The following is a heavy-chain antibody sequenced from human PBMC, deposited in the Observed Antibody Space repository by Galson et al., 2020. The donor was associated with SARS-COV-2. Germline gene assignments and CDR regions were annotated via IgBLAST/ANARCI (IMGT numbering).Heavy chain of an antibody. CDR2: IWYDGSNK. CDR3: AASIVGATPPDY. J-gene: IGHJ4*02. V-gene: IGHV3-33*01. Sequence: PGGSLRLSCAASGFTSSSYGMHWVRQAPGKGLEWVAVIWYDGSNKYYADSVKGRFTISRDNSKNTLYLQMNSLRAEDTAVYYCAASIVGATPPDYWGQGTLVTVSS. D-gene: IGHD1-26*01. CDR1: GFTSSSYG.